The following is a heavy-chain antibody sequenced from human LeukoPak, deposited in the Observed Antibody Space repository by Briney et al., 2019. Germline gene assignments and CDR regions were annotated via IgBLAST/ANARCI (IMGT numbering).Heavy chain of an antibody. V-gene: IGHV4-34*01. CDR1: GGSFSGYY. Sequence: SETLSLTCAVYGGSFSGYYWSWIRQPPGKGLEWIGEINQSGRTNYNPSLKSRVTMSLDTSKNQFSLKLSSVTAADTAVYYCARDPSYGEPASWFDPWGQGTLVTVSS. D-gene: IGHD4-17*01. CDR3: ARDPSYGEPASWFDP. J-gene: IGHJ5*02. CDR2: INQSGRT.